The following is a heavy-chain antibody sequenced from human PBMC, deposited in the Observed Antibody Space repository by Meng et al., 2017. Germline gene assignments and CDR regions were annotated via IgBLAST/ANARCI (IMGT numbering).Heavy chain of an antibody. CDR3: ASGWPGGYFDY. J-gene: IGHJ4*02. V-gene: IGHV3-30*07. Sequence: GESLKISCAASGFTFSSYAMHWVRQAPGKGLEWVAVISYDGSNKYYADSVKGRFTISRDNSKNTLYLQMNSLRAEDTAVYYCASGWPGGYFDYWGQETLVTVSS. CDR2: ISYDGSNK. CDR1: GFTFSSYA. D-gene: IGHD6-19*01.